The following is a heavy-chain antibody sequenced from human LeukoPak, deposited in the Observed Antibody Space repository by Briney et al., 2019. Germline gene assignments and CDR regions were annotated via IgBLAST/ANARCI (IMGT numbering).Heavy chain of an antibody. V-gene: IGHV3-23*01. Sequence: GGSLRLSCAASGFTFSSYAMSWVRQAPGKGLEWVSAISGSGGSTYYADSVEGRFTISRDNSKNTLYLQMNSLRAEDTAVYYCAKAKGIVGATAVPLDYWGQGTLVTVSS. J-gene: IGHJ4*02. CDR1: GFTFSSYA. CDR3: AKAKGIVGATAVPLDY. D-gene: IGHD1-26*01. CDR2: ISGSGGST.